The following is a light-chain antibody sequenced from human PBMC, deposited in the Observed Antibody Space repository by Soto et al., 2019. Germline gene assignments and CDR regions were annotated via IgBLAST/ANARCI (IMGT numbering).Light chain of an antibody. CDR1: QSVSSSS. CDR3: QQSGSSPPTYT. Sequence: EIVLTQSPGTLSLSPGERATLSCRASQSVSSSSLAWYQQKPGQAPRLLLFDASSRATDIPDRFSGSGSGTHFTLTISRREPEDFAVYYCQQSGSSPPTYTFGQGTKLEIK. V-gene: IGKV3-20*01. J-gene: IGKJ2*01. CDR2: DAS.